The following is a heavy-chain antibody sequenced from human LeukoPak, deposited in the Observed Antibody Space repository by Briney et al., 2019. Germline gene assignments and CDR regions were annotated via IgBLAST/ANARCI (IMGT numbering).Heavy chain of an antibody. CDR2: ISYDGSNK. D-gene: IGHD5-18*01. CDR3: AKGRGYSYGTVTAGFDY. CDR1: GFTFSSYG. J-gene: IGHJ4*02. V-gene: IGHV3-30*18. Sequence: PGRSLRLSCAASGFTFSSYGMHWVRQAPGKGLEWVAVISYDGSNKYYADSVKGRFTISRDNFKNTLYLQMNSLRAEDTAVYYCAKGRGYSYGTVTAGFDYWGQGTLVTVSS.